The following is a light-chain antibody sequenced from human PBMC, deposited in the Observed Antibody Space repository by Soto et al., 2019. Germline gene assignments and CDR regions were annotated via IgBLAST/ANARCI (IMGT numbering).Light chain of an antibody. CDR1: QSVSSN. CDR2: GAS. Sequence: EIVMTQSPATLSVSPGERATLSCRASQSVSSNLAWYQQKPGQAPRLLIYGASTRATGIPARFSGSGSGTEFTLTISSLQSEDFAIYYCQQHNSWPPVFGQGTKLEIK. V-gene: IGKV3-15*01. J-gene: IGKJ2*01. CDR3: QQHNSWPPV.